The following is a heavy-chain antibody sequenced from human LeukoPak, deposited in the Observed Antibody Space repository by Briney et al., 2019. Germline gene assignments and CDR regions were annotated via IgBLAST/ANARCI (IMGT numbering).Heavy chain of an antibody. V-gene: IGHV1-46*01. D-gene: IGHD5-18*01. CDR1: GYTLTSYY. J-gene: IGHJ6*02. CDR2: INPSGGST. Sequence: GASVKVSCKASGYTLTSYYMHWVRQAPGQGLEWMGIINPSGGSTSYAQKFQGRVTMTRDTSTSTVYMELSSLRSEDTAVYYCARGTWIQLSYYYGMDVWGQGTTVTVSS. CDR3: ARGTWIQLSYYYGMDV.